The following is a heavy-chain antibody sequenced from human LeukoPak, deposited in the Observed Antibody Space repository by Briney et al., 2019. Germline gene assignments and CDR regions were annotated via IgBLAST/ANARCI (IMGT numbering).Heavy chain of an antibody. CDR3: ARDHEGYCSGGSCSLFDY. D-gene: IGHD2-15*01. J-gene: IGHJ4*02. Sequence: PGGSLRLSCAASGFTFSSYWMSWVRQAPGKGLEWVANIKQDGSEKYYVDSVKGRFTISRDNAKNSLYLQMNSLRAEDTAVYYCARDHEGYCSGGSCSLFDYWGQGTLVTVSS. CDR1: GFTFSSYW. V-gene: IGHV3-7*01. CDR2: IKQDGSEK.